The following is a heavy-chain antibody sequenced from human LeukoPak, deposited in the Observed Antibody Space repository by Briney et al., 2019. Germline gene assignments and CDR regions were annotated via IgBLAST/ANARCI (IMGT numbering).Heavy chain of an antibody. CDR1: GFSASTYW. D-gene: IGHD7-27*01. Sequence: GGSLRLSCAASGFSASTYWMTWVRQAPGKGLEWVANIKQDGSQKDYEDSVKGRFTISRDNAKNSLYLQLNSLRADDTAVYYCARDWGPLDFWGQGTPVTVSS. CDR2: IKQDGSQK. J-gene: IGHJ4*02. CDR3: ARDWGPLDF. V-gene: IGHV3-7*03.